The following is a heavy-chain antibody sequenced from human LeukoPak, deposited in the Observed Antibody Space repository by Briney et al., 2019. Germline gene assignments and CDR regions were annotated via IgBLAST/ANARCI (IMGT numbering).Heavy chain of an antibody. V-gene: IGHV4-59*01. J-gene: IGHJ6*03. CDR3: ASANYYDSSYYYYYYMGV. Sequence: PSETLSLTCTVSGGSISSYYWSWIRQPPGKGLEWIGYIYYSGSTNYNPSLKSRVTISVDTSKNQFSLKLSSVTAADTAVYYCASANYYDSSYYYYYYMGVWGKGTTVTVSS. CDR2: IYYSGST. CDR1: GGSISSYY. D-gene: IGHD3-22*01.